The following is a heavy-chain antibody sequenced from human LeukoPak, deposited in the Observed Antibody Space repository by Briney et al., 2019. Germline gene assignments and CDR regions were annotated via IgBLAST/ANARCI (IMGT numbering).Heavy chain of an antibody. CDR1: GYTFTSYG. J-gene: IGHJ6*02. V-gene: IGHV1-18*01. Sequence: ASVKVSCKASGYTFTSYGISWVRQAPGQGLEWMGWISAYNGNTNYAQKLQGRVTMTTDTSTSTAYMELRSLRSDDTAVYYRARVPVTTYYYYYYGMDVWGQGTTVTVSS. CDR3: ARVPVTTYYYYYYGMDV. D-gene: IGHD4-17*01. CDR2: ISAYNGNT.